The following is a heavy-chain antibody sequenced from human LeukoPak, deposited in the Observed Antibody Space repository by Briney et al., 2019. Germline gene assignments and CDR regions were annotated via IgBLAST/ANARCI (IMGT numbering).Heavy chain of an antibody. D-gene: IGHD3-22*01. V-gene: IGHV3-73*01. CDR2: IRSKANSYAT. J-gene: IGHJ4*02. Sequence: GGSLRLSCLASGFSFSGCAMHWVRQASGKGREWVGRIRSKANSYATAYAPSVKGRFTIARDDSKNTAYLQMNSLKTEDTAVYYCTSQSGSSGPDWGQGTLVTVSS. CDR3: TSQSGSSGPD. CDR1: GFSFSGCA.